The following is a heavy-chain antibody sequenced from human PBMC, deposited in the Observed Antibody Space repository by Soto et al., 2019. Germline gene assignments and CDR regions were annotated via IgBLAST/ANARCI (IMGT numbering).Heavy chain of an antibody. CDR2: ISISGRTT. J-gene: IGHJ4*02. Sequence: GGSLRLSCATSGFTFRNHAMSWVRQAPGKGLEWVSGISISGRTTYYADSVQGRFTISRDNSQNTIYLQMSSLRAEDTALYYCAKEEVPNDYWGQGTLDPVSS. CDR1: GFTFRNHA. V-gene: IGHV3-23*01. CDR3: AKEEVPNDY.